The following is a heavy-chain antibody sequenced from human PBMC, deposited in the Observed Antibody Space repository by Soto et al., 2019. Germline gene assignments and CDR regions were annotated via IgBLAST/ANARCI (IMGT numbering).Heavy chain of an antibody. Sequence: QVQLEESGGGLVKPGGSLRLSCAASGFIFSGYYMTWMRQAPGKGLEWVSFIGKTGSEIHYADSVEGRFTISRDNTKNSLFLQMNSLRAEDTAVYYCAREIGNRLPYGPVDYWGQGTLVTVSS. D-gene: IGHD3-10*01. J-gene: IGHJ4*02. CDR3: AREIGNRLPYGPVDY. CDR2: IGKTGSEI. CDR1: GFIFSGYY. V-gene: IGHV3-11*01.